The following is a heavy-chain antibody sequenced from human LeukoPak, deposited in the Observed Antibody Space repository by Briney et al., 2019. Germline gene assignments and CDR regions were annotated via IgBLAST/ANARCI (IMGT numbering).Heavy chain of an antibody. D-gene: IGHD5-24*01. V-gene: IGHV4-59*08. J-gene: IGHJ3*01. Sequence: SSETLSLTCTVSGGSISSYYWSWIRQPPGKGLEWIGYIYYSGSTNYNPSFKSRVTISVDTSKNQFSLKLDSVTAADTAVYYCARPRDGYNFGAFDLWGQGTLVSVSS. CDR3: ARPRDGYNFGAFDL. CDR2: IYYSGST. CDR1: GGSISSYY.